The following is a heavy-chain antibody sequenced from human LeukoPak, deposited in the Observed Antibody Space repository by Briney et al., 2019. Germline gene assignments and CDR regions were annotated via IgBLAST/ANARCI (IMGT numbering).Heavy chain of an antibody. CDR2: IYYSGST. D-gene: IGHD3-10*01. CDR1: GGSISSYY. Sequence: ASETLSLTCTVSGGSISSYYWSWIRQPPGKGLECIGYIYYSGSTNYNPSLKSRVTISVDTSKNQFSLKLSSVTAADTAVYYCARHRVNYYGDAFDIWGQGTMVTVSS. CDR3: ARHRVNYYGDAFDI. J-gene: IGHJ3*02. V-gene: IGHV4-59*08.